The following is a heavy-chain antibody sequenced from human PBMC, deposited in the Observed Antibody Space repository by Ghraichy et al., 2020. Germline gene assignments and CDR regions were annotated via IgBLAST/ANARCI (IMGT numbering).Heavy chain of an antibody. Sequence: ASVKVSCKASGYTFTGYYMHWVRQAPGQGLEWMGWINPNSGGTNYAQKFQGRVTMTRDTSISTAYMELSRLRSDDTAVYYCAAPAMATIEFDYWGQGTLVTVSS. J-gene: IGHJ4*02. D-gene: IGHD5-12*01. CDR1: GYTFTGYY. CDR2: INPNSGGT. CDR3: AAPAMATIEFDY. V-gene: IGHV1-2*02.